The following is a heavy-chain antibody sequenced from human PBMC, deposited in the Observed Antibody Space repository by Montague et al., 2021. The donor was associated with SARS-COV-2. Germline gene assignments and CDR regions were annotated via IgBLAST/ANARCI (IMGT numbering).Heavy chain of an antibody. J-gene: IGHJ5*02. V-gene: IGHV4-61*03. CDR1: GASISTGSDY. CDR2: FYYSGGX. CDR3: ARDRGDIYGGNSAWFDP. Sequence: SETLSLTCTVSGASISTGSDYWTWIRQRPGKGLEWIGNFYYSGGXTYNPSLKSRVTIPADTPKNLFSLTLKSVTASDTAVYYCARDRGDIYGGNSAWFDPWGQGTLVTVSS. D-gene: IGHD4-23*01.